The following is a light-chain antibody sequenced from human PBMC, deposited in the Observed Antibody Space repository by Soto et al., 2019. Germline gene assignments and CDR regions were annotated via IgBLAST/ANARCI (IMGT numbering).Light chain of an antibody. Sequence: ENVLTQSPGTLSLSPGERATLSCSASQSVSSNYLAWYQQKPGQAPRLLIFGTSSRATGIPDRFSGSGSGTDFTLSISRLEPEDFAVYYCQQYGTSTGTFGPGTKVDIK. CDR3: QQYGTSTGT. J-gene: IGKJ3*01. V-gene: IGKV3-20*01. CDR1: QSVSSNY. CDR2: GTS.